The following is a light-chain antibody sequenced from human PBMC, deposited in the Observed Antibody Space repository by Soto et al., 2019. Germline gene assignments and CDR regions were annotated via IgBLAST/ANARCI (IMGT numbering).Light chain of an antibody. J-gene: IGKJ4*01. CDR1: QSVSSN. CDR2: GAS. Sequence: EIVMTQSPATLSVSPGERATLSCRVSQSVSSNLAWYQQKPGQAPRLLIYGASTRATGIPARFSGSGSGTEFTLTISSLQSEDFAVYYCQHYNNWPLTFGGGTKVDIQ. V-gene: IGKV3-15*01. CDR3: QHYNNWPLT.